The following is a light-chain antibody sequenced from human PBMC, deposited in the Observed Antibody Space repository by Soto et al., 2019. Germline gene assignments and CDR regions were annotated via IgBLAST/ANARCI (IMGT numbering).Light chain of an antibody. J-gene: IGKJ3*01. CDR2: GAS. CDR1: QSVSSSY. CDR3: QQYGRSPFT. Sequence: EIVLTQSPGTLSLSPGERATLSCRASQSVSSSYLAWYQQKPGQATRLLIYGASSRATGIPGRFSGSGSVTAFSLTISSMETEDFAVYYFQQYGRSPFTFGPGAKVDIK. V-gene: IGKV3-20*01.